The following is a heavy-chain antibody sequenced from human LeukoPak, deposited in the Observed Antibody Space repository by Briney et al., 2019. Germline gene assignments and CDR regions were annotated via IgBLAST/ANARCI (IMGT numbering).Heavy chain of an antibody. J-gene: IGHJ4*02. V-gene: IGHV3-11*01. CDR2: ISVTGETS. CDR3: ARYSDSSNKIDY. CDR1: GFTFGDHY. Sequence: GESLKISCAASGFTFGDHYMSWLRRAPGKGLEWLSHISVTGETSYKSLKGRFTISRDNGKSTLYLQMNSLRVEDTAIYYCARYSDSSNKIDYWGQGTLVTVPS. D-gene: IGHD1-26*01.